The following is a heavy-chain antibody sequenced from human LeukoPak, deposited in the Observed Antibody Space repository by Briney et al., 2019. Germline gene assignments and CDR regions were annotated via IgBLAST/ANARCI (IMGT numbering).Heavy chain of an antibody. V-gene: IGHV1-18*01. J-gene: IGHJ6*03. Sequence: PRASVKVSCKASGYTFTSYGISWVRQAPGQGLEWMGWISAYNGNTNYAQKLQGRVTMTTDTSTSTAYMELRSLRSDDTAVYYCARGSGGWGSSWYNYYYYYMDVWGKGTTVTVSS. D-gene: IGHD6-13*01. CDR3: ARGSGGWGSSWYNYYYYYMDV. CDR1: GYTFTSYG. CDR2: ISAYNGNT.